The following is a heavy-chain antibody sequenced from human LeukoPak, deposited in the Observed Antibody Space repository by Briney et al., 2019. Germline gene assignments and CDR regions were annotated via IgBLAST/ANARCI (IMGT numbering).Heavy chain of an antibody. CDR3: ARRWFGPARKFDY. D-gene: IGHD3-10*01. V-gene: IGHV4-39*01. CDR1: GGSISSSSFY. Sequence: PSETLSLTCTVSGGSISSSSFYWGWIRQPPGKGLEWIGTIFYSGSTWYNPSLKSRVTISVGTSKNQFSLKLSSVTAADTAVYFCARRWFGPARKFDYWGQGTLVTVSS. CDR2: IFYSGST. J-gene: IGHJ4*02.